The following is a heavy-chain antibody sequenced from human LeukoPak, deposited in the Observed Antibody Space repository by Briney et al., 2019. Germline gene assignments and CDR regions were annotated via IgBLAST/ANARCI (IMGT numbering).Heavy chain of an antibody. CDR1: GFTFSRYW. D-gene: IGHD6-19*01. J-gene: IGHJ4*02. CDR2: IKQDGSEK. Sequence: PRGSLRLSCAASGFTFSRYWMSWVRQAPGKGLEWVANIKQDGSEKYYVDSVKGRFTISRDNAKNSLYLQMNSLRAEDTAVYYCARVTGGWYPKNFDYWGQGTLVTVSS. CDR3: ARVTGGWYPKNFDY. V-gene: IGHV3-7*01.